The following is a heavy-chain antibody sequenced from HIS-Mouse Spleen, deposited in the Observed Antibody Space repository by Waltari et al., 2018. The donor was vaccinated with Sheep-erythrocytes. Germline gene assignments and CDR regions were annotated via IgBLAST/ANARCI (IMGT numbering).Heavy chain of an antibody. D-gene: IGHD1-26*01. Sequence: QVQLVQSGAEVKKPGSSVKVSCKASGGTFSSYAISWVRQATGQGLEWMGRIIPILGIANYAQKFQGRVTITADKSTRTAYMELSSLRSEDTAVYYCAQTGATTPHFDYWGQGTLVTVSS. J-gene: IGHJ4*02. CDR1: GGTFSSYA. CDR3: AQTGATTPHFDY. CDR2: IIPILGIA. V-gene: IGHV1-69*04.